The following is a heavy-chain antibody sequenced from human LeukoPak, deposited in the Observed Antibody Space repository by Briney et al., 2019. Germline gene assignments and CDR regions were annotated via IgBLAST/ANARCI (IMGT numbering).Heavy chain of an antibody. J-gene: IGHJ4*02. Sequence: GGSLRLSCAASGFIFSDYGMHWVRQAPGKGLEWVAFISHDGSNKYYVDSVEGRFTVPRDSSTLYLQMNSLRREDTAVYYCAKDRSGWFTFDYWGQGTLVTVSS. CDR2: ISHDGSNK. CDR3: AKDRSGWFTFDY. D-gene: IGHD6-19*01. V-gene: IGHV3-30*02. CDR1: GFIFSDYG.